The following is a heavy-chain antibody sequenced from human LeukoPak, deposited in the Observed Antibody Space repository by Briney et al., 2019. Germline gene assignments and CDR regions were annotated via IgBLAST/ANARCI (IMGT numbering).Heavy chain of an antibody. CDR2: IYYSGTT. D-gene: IGHD1-26*01. CDR3: ARSVGPSRFVP. V-gene: IGHV4-59*08. J-gene: IGHJ5*02. CDR1: GGSISVHY. Sequence: PSETLSLTCTVSGGSISVHYWSWIRQPPGKGLEWIGYIYYSGTTNYNPSLKSRVTISVDTSKNQFSLNLSSVTAADTAVYYCARSVGPSRFVPWGQGTLVTVSS.